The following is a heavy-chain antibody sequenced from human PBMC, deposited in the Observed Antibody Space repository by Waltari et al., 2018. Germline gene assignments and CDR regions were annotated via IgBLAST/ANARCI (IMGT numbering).Heavy chain of an antibody. V-gene: IGHV3-23*01. Sequence: EVQLLESGGGLVQPGGSLRLSCAASGFTFSSYAMSWVRPAPGKGLEWVSAISGSGGSTYYADSVKGRFTISRDNSKNTLYLQMNSLRAEDTAVYYCAKDQGGITMIVVVISYFDYWGQGTLVTVSS. D-gene: IGHD3-22*01. CDR2: ISGSGGST. CDR1: GFTFSSYA. CDR3: AKDQGGITMIVVVISYFDY. J-gene: IGHJ4*02.